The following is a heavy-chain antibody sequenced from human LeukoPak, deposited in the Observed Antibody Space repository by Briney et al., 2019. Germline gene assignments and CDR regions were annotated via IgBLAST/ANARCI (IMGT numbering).Heavy chain of an antibody. Sequence: PGGSLRLSCAASGFTFSSYAMSWVRQAPGKGLEWVSAISGSGGSTYYADSVKGRFTIYRDNSKNTLYLQMNSLRAEDTAVYYCAKDPLYCSSTSCYYNPWGQGTLVTVSS. D-gene: IGHD2-2*01. V-gene: IGHV3-23*01. CDR1: GFTFSSYA. CDR3: AKDPLYCSSTSCYYNP. J-gene: IGHJ5*02. CDR2: ISGSGGST.